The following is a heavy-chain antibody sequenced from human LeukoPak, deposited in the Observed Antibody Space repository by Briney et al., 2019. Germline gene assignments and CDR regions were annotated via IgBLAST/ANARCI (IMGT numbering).Heavy chain of an antibody. J-gene: IGHJ3*02. D-gene: IGHD5-18*01. Sequence: GGSLRLSCAASGFTFSSYSMNWVRQAPGKGLEWLSSISSGGMWIYYADSLKGRFTISRDNAKNSLYLQMNSLRAEDTAVYYCAKVVDTPMILYGAFDIWGQGTMVTVAS. V-gene: IGHV3-21*01. CDR1: GFTFSSYS. CDR2: ISSGGMWI. CDR3: AKVVDTPMILYGAFDI.